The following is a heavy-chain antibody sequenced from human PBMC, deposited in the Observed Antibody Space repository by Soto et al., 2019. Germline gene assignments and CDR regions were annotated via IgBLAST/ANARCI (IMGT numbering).Heavy chain of an antibody. CDR1: GGTFNTYT. J-gene: IGHJ4*02. Sequence: GASVKVSCKASGGTFNTYTINWVRQAPGRGLEWMGQVIPMYDSVNYAESFQGRVTITADKSTNIAYMELSSLRSEDTALYFCASWRSYSGSYCFDYWGQGTLVTVSS. CDR3: ASWRSYSGSYCFDY. D-gene: IGHD1-26*01. CDR2: VIPMYDSV. V-gene: IGHV1-69*06.